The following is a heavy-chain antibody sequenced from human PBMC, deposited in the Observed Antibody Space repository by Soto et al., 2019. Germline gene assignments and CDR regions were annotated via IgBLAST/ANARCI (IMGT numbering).Heavy chain of an antibody. CDR3: ARGEDSWSGYFDY. CDR2: VYRTRST. CDR1: GYSISSGYY. Sequence: SETLSLTCAVSGYSISSGYYWGWIRQPPGQGLEWIGFVYRTRSTYYSPSLKSRLTISIDTSNNRFSLKLRSVTAADTAVYYCARGEDSWSGYFDYWGQGNMVTVSS. J-gene: IGHJ4*02. D-gene: IGHD3-3*01. V-gene: IGHV4-38-2*01.